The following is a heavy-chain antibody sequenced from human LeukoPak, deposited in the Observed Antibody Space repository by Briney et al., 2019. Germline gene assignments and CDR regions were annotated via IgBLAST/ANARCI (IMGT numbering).Heavy chain of an antibody. CDR2: IYYSGST. CDR3: ARIGYSSGWHYLDY. V-gene: IGHV4-59*08. D-gene: IGHD6-19*01. J-gene: IGHJ4*02. CDR1: GGSISSFY. Sequence: PSETLSLTCTVSGGSISSFYWSWLRQPPGKGLEWIGYIYYSGSTNYNPSLKSRVTISVDTSKNQFSLKLSSVTAADTAVCYCARIGYSSGWHYLDYWGQGTLVTVSS.